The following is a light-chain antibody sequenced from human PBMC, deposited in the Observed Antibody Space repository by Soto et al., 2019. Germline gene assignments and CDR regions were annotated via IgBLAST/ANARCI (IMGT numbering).Light chain of an antibody. Sequence: DIQMTQSPYTLSASVGESVTITCRASQSISTWLAWYQQKPGKAPKLLIYKASSLESGVPSRFSGSGSGTEFTLTISSLQPDDFATYYCQQYNSYSRTIGQGTKVEIK. CDR2: KAS. V-gene: IGKV1-5*03. J-gene: IGKJ1*01. CDR3: QQYNSYSRT. CDR1: QSISTW.